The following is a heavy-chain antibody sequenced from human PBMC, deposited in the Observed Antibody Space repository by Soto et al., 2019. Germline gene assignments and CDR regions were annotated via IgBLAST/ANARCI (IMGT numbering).Heavy chain of an antibody. D-gene: IGHD1-26*01. Sequence: LSLTCTVSGGSISSHYWSWVPQAPGKGLEWIGHIYYRGSTSYNPSLRSRSTISVDTSNNQFSLKLNSVTTADTAVYYCARDGREASGMDVWGQGTKVTVSS. CDR1: GGSISSHY. J-gene: IGHJ6*02. V-gene: IGHV4-59*11. CDR3: ARDGREASGMDV. CDR2: IYYRGST.